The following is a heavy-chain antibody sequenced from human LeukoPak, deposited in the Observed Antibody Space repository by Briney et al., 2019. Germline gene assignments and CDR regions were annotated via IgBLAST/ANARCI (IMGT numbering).Heavy chain of an antibody. V-gene: IGHV3-23*01. CDR2: INDSGGNT. CDR3: AKGSSRYYFDY. J-gene: IGHJ4*02. CDR1: GFTFSSYS. Sequence: GGSLRLSCAASGFTFSSYSMSWVRQAPGKGLEWVSTINDSGGNTYYADSVKGRFTISRDNSKNTLYVQMNSLRADDTAVYYCAKGSSRYYFDYWGQGTLVTVSS. D-gene: IGHD2-2*01.